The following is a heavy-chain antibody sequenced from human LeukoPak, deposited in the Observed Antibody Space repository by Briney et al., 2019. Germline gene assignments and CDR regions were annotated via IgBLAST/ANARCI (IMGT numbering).Heavy chain of an antibody. CDR3: ARVTAVAGTYYFDY. V-gene: IGHV4-59*01. CDR1: GGSISSYY. Sequence: SETLSLTCTVSGGSISSYYWSWIRQPPGKGLEWIGYIYYSGSTNYNPSLKSRVTISVDTSKNQFSLKLSSVTAADTAVYYCARVTAVAGTYYFDYWGQGTLVTVSS. J-gene: IGHJ4*02. CDR2: IYYSGST. D-gene: IGHD6-19*01.